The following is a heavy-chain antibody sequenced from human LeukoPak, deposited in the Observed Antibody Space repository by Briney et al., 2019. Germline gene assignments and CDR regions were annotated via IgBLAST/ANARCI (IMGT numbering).Heavy chain of an antibody. Sequence: GGSLRLSCAASGFTFSSYTMNWVRQAPGQGLEWVSSISSSGSHIFYADSVKGRFTISRDNAKNSLYLQMNSLRAEDTAVYYCARLPAVAGAYVEDYWGQGTLVTVSP. V-gene: IGHV3-21*01. D-gene: IGHD6-19*01. CDR3: ARLPAVAGAYVEDY. J-gene: IGHJ4*02. CDR2: ISSSGSHI. CDR1: GFTFSSYT.